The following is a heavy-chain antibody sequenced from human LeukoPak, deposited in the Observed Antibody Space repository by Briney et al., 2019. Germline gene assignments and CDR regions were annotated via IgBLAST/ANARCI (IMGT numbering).Heavy chain of an antibody. Sequence: GGSLRLSCAASGFTFSSYAMSWVRQAPGKGLEWVSAISGSGGSTYYADSVKGRFTISRDNSKDTLYLQMNSLRAEDTAVYYCARESIIRFLEWLFSPYYFDYWGQGTLVTVSS. CDR3: ARESIIRFLEWLFSPYYFDY. CDR1: GFTFSSYA. J-gene: IGHJ4*02. D-gene: IGHD3-3*01. CDR2: ISGSGGST. V-gene: IGHV3-23*01.